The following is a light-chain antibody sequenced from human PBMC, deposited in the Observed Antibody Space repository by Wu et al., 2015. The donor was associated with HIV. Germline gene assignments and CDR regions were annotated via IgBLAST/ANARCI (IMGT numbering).Light chain of an antibody. CDR3: QQYGNSLWT. J-gene: IGKJ1*01. Sequence: NLLTQSPGTLSLSPGQRATLSCRASQSVASGYLAWYQQKPGQAPRLLIYGASTRATGIPDRFRGSGSGTGFTLTITRLEPEDSAIYYCQQYGNSLWTFGQGTKVEIK. CDR1: QSVASGY. V-gene: IGKV3-20*01. CDR2: GAS.